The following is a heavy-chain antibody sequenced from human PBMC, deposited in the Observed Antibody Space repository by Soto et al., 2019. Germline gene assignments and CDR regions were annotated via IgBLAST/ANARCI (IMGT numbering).Heavy chain of an antibody. J-gene: IGHJ6*02. CDR3: ARPQEGDYGVDV. CDR1: GFTFPAYV. V-gene: IGHV3-30*04. CDR2: ISSDGSNK. Sequence: QVQLVESGGGVVQPGRSLRLSCAASGFTFPAYVVHWVRQAPGKGLEWVALISSDGSNKYYADSVKGRFIISRDNSKNTLYRQMNSLRPEDTAVYHCARPQEGDYGVDVWGQGTTVTVSS.